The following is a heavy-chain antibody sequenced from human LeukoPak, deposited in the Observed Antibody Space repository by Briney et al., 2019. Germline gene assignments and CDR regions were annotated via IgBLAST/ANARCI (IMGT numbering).Heavy chain of an antibody. V-gene: IGHV4-34*01. J-gene: IGHJ4*02. CDR1: GGSFSGYY. CDR2: VYHSGST. CDR3: ARDPSVPDTYYFDY. D-gene: IGHD2-2*02. Sequence: SETLSLTCAVYGGSFSGYYWSWIRQPPGKGLEWIGEVYHSGSTNYNPSLESRVTISVDKSRNQFSLRLTSVTAADTAVYYCARDPSVPDTYYFDYWGQGTLVTVSS.